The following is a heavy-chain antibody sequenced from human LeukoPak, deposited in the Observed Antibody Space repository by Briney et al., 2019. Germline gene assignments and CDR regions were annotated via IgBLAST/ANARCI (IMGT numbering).Heavy chain of an antibody. CDR3: ARDRGYYDILTGYLPHFDY. Sequence: PGGSLRLSCAASGFTVSSNYMSWVRQAPGKGLEWVSVIYSGGSTYYADSVKGRFTISRDNSKNTLYLQMNSLRAEDTAVYYCARDRGYYDILTGYLPHFDYWGQGTLVTVSS. J-gene: IGHJ4*02. CDR2: IYSGGST. CDR1: GFTVSSNY. D-gene: IGHD3-9*01. V-gene: IGHV3-66*01.